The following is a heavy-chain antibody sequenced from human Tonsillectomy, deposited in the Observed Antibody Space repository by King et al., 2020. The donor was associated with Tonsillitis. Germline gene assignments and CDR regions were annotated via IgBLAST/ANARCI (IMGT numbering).Heavy chain of an antibody. CDR2: SNHSGST. Sequence: VQLQQWGAGLLKPSETLSLTCAVYGGSFSGYYWSGIRQSPGKGLEWIGESNHSGSTNYNPSLKSRVTISVYTSKNHFSLKQSSVTAADTAVYYCARGGYTYAYRNDAFDIWGQGTMVTVSS. CDR3: ARGGYTYAYRNDAFDI. J-gene: IGHJ3*02. CDR1: GGSFSGYY. D-gene: IGHD3-16*01. V-gene: IGHV4-34*01.